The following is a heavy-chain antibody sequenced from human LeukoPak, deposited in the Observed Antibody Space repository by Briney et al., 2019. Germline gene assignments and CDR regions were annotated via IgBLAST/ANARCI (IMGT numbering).Heavy chain of an antibody. CDR3: AKESGYSRGWDNFDF. CDR2: ISASGSFI. Sequence: GGSLRLSCAATGFTFSNYDMNWVRQAPGKGLEWVSAISASGSFIYYADSVKGRSTISRDNSRNTLYLQMNSLRTGDTAVYYCAKESGYSRGWDNFDFWGQGTLVTVSS. CDR1: GFTFSNYD. D-gene: IGHD6-19*01. J-gene: IGHJ4*02. V-gene: IGHV3-23*01.